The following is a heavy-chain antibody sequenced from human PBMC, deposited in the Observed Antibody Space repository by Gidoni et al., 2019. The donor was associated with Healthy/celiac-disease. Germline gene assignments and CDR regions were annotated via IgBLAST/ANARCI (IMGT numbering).Heavy chain of an antibody. Sequence: QVQLVQSGAEVKKPGASVKVSCKASGYTLTELSIHWVRQAPGKGLEWMGGFDPEDGETIYAQKFQGRVTMTEDTSTDTAYMELSSLRSEDTAVYYCATRTRITMIVVVIENHDAFDIWGQGTMVTVSS. CDR2: FDPEDGET. D-gene: IGHD3-22*01. J-gene: IGHJ3*02. CDR1: GYTLTELS. V-gene: IGHV1-24*01. CDR3: ATRTRITMIVVVIENHDAFDI.